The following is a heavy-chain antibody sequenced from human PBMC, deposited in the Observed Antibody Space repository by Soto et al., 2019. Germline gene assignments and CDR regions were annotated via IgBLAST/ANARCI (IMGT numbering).Heavy chain of an antibody. CDR3: ARGSENGAY. D-gene: IGHD3-10*01. Sequence: VGSLRLSCAASGFTFSSYAMHWVRQAPGKGLEWVAVIWYDGSKKYYADSVKGRFTISRDNSKNTLYLQMSSLRAEDTAVYYCARGSENGAYWGQGTLVTVSS. CDR2: IWYDGSKK. V-gene: IGHV3-33*01. CDR1: GFTFSSYA. J-gene: IGHJ4*02.